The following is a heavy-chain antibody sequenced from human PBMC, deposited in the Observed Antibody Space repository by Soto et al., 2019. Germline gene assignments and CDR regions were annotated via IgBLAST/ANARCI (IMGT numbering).Heavy chain of an antibody. CDR3: ARAALEYCGGDCGIDC. CDR1: GFTFSSYA. Sequence: QVQLVESGGGVVQPGRSLRLSCSASGFTFSSYAIHWVRQAPGKGLEWVAIVSYHGTNKYYADFVKGRFTIARDNSKDTLYLQRNSLRTEDTAVYYCARAALEYCGGDCGIDCWGQGTLVTVSS. D-gene: IGHD2-21*02. J-gene: IGHJ4*02. CDR2: VSYHGTNK. V-gene: IGHV3-30-3*01.